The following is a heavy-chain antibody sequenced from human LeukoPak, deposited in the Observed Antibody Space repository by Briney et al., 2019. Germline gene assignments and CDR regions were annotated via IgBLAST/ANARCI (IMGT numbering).Heavy chain of an antibody. V-gene: IGHV3-23*01. D-gene: IGHD2-8*01. Sequence: GGSLRLSFAASGFTFSSYAMSWGRPAPGKGLGWVSVISGSGGSTYYADSVKGRFTISRDNSKNTLYLQMNSLRAEDTAVYYCGRNQGYTYASVWGQGTLVTVSS. CDR3: GRNQGYTYASV. CDR2: ISGSGGST. CDR1: GFTFSSYA. J-gene: IGHJ4*02.